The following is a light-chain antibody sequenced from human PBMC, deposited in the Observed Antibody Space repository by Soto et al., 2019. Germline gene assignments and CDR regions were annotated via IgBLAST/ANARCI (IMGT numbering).Light chain of an antibody. V-gene: IGKV3-15*01. CDR2: SAS. Sequence: EIVMTQSPATLSVSPVGRATLSCRASQSISDALAWYQQKPGQAPSLLIYSASRGATGFPARFSGSGSGTDLTLTISSLQSEDLAVYYCQQYNNSPWTFGKGTKVDIK. CDR1: QSISDA. J-gene: IGKJ1*01. CDR3: QQYNNSPWT.